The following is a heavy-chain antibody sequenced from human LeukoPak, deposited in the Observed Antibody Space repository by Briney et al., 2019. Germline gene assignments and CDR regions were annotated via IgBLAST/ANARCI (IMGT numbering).Heavy chain of an antibody. CDR2: MNPSGGNT. V-gene: IGHV1-46*01. Sequence: GASVPVSCKASGYIFTSYHMHWVRQAPGQGLEWMGIMNPSGGNTNFAQKFQGRVTMTRDTSTSTVYMELSSLRSEDSAVYYCARGNYGLPFDFWGQGTLVTASS. D-gene: IGHD4-17*01. CDR3: ARGNYGLPFDF. J-gene: IGHJ4*02. CDR1: GYIFTSYH.